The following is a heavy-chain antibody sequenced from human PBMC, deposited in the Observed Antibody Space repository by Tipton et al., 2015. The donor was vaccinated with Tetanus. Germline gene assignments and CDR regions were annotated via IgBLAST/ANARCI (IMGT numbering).Heavy chain of an antibody. CDR2: INHGGDT. Sequence: TLSLTCVGYGESLRDYFWTWIRQPPGKGLEWIGEINHGGDTNFSPSLKSRVSMSVDTSKNQLSLTLTSVTAADTAVYYCARNGSVTPRTLYYRYNGMDVWGQGTTVTVSS. CDR3: ARNGSVTPRTLYYRYNGMDV. CDR1: GESLRDYF. D-gene: IGHD2-21*02. J-gene: IGHJ6*02. V-gene: IGHV4-34*01.